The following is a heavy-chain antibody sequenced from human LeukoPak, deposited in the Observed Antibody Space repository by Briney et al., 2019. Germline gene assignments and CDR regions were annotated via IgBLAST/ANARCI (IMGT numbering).Heavy chain of an antibody. CDR1: GFTFSSYA. V-gene: IGHV3-23*01. CDR3: AKSGRYYDFWSGYYVDY. CDR2: ISGSGGST. J-gene: IGHJ4*02. D-gene: IGHD3-3*01. Sequence: PGGSLRLSCAASGFTFSSYAMSWVRQAPGKGLELVSAISGSGGSTYYADSVKGRFTISRDNSKNTLYLQMNSLRAEDTAVYYCAKSGRYYDFWSGYYVDYWGQGTLVTVSS.